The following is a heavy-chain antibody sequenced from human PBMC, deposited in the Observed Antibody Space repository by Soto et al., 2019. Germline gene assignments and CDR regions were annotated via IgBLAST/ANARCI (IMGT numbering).Heavy chain of an antibody. J-gene: IGHJ6*02. D-gene: IGHD2-15*01. CDR3: ARDSPSGRYGMDV. CDR1: GFTFSSYS. Sequence: GSLRLSCAASGFTFSSYSMNWVRQAPGKGLEWVSSISSSSSYIYYADSVKGRFTISRDNAKNSLYLQMNSLRAEDTAVYYCARDSPSGRYGMDVWGQGTTVTVSS. V-gene: IGHV3-21*01. CDR2: ISSSSSYI.